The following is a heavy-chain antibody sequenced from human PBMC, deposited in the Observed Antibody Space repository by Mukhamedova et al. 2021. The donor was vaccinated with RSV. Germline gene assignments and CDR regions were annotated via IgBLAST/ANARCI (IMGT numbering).Heavy chain of an antibody. CDR3: ARKEAGTMLES. J-gene: IGHJ5*02. V-gene: IGHV4-38-2*01. CDR2: IYKSGSA. Sequence: EWIGTIYKSGSAYYNPSLKSRVTISVDTSKNQISLNLNYVTATDTAVYYCARKEAGTMLESWGQGTLVTVSS. D-gene: IGHD1-7*01.